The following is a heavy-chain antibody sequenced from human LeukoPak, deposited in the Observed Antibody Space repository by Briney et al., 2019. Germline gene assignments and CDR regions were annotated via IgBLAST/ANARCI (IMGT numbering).Heavy chain of an antibody. CDR1: GFTVSSSY. CDR2: IYSGGST. V-gene: IGHV3-66*01. J-gene: IGHJ3*02. CDR3: AAKYGDDASDI. D-gene: IGHD4-17*01. Sequence: GGSLRLSCAASGFTVSSSYMSWVRQAPGKGLEWVSVIYSGGSTYYADSVKGRFTISRDNSKNTLYLQMNSLRAEDTAVYYCAAKYGDDASDIWGQGTMVTVSS.